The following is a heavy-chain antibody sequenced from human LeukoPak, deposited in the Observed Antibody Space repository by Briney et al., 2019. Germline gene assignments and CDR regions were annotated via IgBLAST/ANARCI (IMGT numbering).Heavy chain of an antibody. V-gene: IGHV4-34*01. CDR1: GGSFSGYY. Sequence: SETLSLTCAVYGGSFSGYYWSWIRQPPGKGLEWIGEINHSGSTNYNPSLKSRVTISVDTSKNQFSLKLSSVTAADTAVYYCARAVIVVVPAARRGFYYYGMDAWGKGTTVTVSS. J-gene: IGHJ6*04. CDR2: INHSGST. D-gene: IGHD2-2*01. CDR3: ARAVIVVVPAARRGFYYYGMDA.